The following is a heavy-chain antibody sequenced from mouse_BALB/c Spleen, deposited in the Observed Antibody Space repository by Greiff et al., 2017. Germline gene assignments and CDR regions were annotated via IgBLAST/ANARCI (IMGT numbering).Heavy chain of an antibody. J-gene: IGHJ3*01. D-gene: IGHD2-1*01. V-gene: IGHV1-7*01. CDR1: GYTFTSYW. CDR3: ARLGSKGNWFAY. Sequence: VQLQQSGAELAKPGASVKMSCKASGYTFTSYWMHWVKQRPGQGLEWIGYINPSTGYTEYNQKFKDKATLTADKSSSTAYMQLSSLTSEDSAVYYCARLGSKGNWFAYWGQGTLVTVSA. CDR2: INPSTGYT.